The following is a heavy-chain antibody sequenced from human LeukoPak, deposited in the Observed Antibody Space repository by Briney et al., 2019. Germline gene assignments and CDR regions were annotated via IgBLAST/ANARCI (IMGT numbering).Heavy chain of an antibody. D-gene: IGHD3-3*01. CDR1: GYAFTSDY. V-gene: IGHV1-46*01. J-gene: IGHJ4*02. CDR2: ISPTTGST. CDR3: ARAITIFGAAIPAY. Sequence: ASXKVSCXXSGYAFTSDYIHWVRQAPGQGLEWMGIISPTTGSTNYAQKFQGRVTMTRYMSTSTFYMELSSLRSEDTAVYYCARAITIFGAAIPAYWGQGTLVTVSS.